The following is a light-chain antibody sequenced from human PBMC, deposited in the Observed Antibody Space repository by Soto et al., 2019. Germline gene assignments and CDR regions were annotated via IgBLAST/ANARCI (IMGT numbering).Light chain of an antibody. CDR1: QDISNY. CDR3: QQYDNLPCS. V-gene: IGKV1-33*01. CDR2: DAS. Sequence: DIQMTQSPSSLSASVGDRVTITCQASQDISNYLNWYQQKPGKAPKLLIYDASNFETGVPSRFSGSGYGTDFTFTISSLQPEDIAAYYCQQYDNLPCSFGPGTKVDIK. J-gene: IGKJ3*01.